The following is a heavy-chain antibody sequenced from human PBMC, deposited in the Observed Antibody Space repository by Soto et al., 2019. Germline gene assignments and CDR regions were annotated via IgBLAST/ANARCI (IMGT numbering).Heavy chain of an antibody. V-gene: IGHV1-2*02. CDR3: ARDVIDIVATISGFLEAFYY. J-gene: IGHJ4*02. CDR1: GYTFTGYY. Sequence: ASVKVSCKASGYTFTGYYMHWVRQAPGQGLEWMGWINPNSGGTDYAQKFQGRVTMTRDTSISTAYMELSRLRSDDTAVYYCARDVIDIVATISGFLEAFYYWGQGTLVTVSS. D-gene: IGHD5-12*01. CDR2: INPNSGGT.